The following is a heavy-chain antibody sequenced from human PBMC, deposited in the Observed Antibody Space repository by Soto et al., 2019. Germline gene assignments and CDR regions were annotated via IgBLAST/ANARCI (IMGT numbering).Heavy chain of an antibody. CDR2: IYSGGST. J-gene: IGHJ6*03. Sequence: GGSLRLSCAASGFTVSSNYMSWVRQAPGKGLEWVSVIYSGGSTYYADSVKGRFTISRDNSKNTLYLQMNSLRAEDTAVYYCARDRRNWQPVPSFYYYYYMDVWGKGTTVTVSS. CDR3: ARDRRNWQPVPSFYYYYYMDV. CDR1: GFTVSSNY. V-gene: IGHV3-66*01. D-gene: IGHD6-6*01.